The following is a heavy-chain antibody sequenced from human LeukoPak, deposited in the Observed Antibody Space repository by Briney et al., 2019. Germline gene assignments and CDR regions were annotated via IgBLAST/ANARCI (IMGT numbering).Heavy chain of an antibody. J-gene: IGHJ5*02. CDR1: GYSFTSYW. CDR2: IYPGDSDT. Sequence: GASLKISSKAAGYSFTSYWIGWVRQMPGKGLEWMGIIYPGDSDTRYSQSFQSQVTISADKSISTAYLQWSSLKASDTAMYYCARGINWFDPWGQGTLVTVSS. D-gene: IGHD1-14*01. CDR3: ARGINWFDP. V-gene: IGHV5-51*01.